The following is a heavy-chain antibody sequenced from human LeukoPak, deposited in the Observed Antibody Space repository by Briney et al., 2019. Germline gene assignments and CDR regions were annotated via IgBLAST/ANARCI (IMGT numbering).Heavy chain of an antibody. CDR3: ARDGVTTVTTGENWFDP. D-gene: IGHD4-17*01. Sequence: SQTLSLTCTVSGGSISSGSYYWSWIRQPAGKGLEWIGRIYTSGSTNYNPSLKSRVTISVDTSKNQFSLKLSSVTAADTAVYYCARDGVTTVTTGENWFDPWGQGTLVTVSS. V-gene: IGHV4-61*02. CDR2: IYTSGST. J-gene: IGHJ5*02. CDR1: GGSISSGSYY.